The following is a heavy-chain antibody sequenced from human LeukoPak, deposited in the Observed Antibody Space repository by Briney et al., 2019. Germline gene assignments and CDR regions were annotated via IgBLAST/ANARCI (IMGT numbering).Heavy chain of an antibody. V-gene: IGHV4-34*01. CDR3: AREADGYGNDY. Sequence: ASETLSLTCAVYGGSFSGYYWSWIRQPPGKGLEWIGEINHSGSTNYNPSLKSRVTISVDTSKNQFSLKLSSVTAADTAVYYCAREADGYGNDYWGQGTLVTVSS. D-gene: IGHD5-18*01. J-gene: IGHJ4*02. CDR2: INHSGST. CDR1: GGSFSGYY.